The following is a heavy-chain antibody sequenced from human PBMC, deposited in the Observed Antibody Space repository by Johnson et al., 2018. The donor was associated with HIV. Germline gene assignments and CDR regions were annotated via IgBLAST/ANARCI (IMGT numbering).Heavy chain of an antibody. CDR3: AKGRNTYGADVFDI. J-gene: IGHJ3*02. D-gene: IGHD4/OR15-4a*01. CDR1: GFTFSSYA. Sequence: QMQLVESGGGVVQPGRSLRLSCAASGFTFSSYAMHWVRQAPGKGLEWVAVISYDGSNKYYADSVKGRFTISRDNSKNTLYLQMNSLRVEDTAVYYCAKGRNTYGADVFDIWGQGTMVTVSS. CDR2: ISYDGSNK. V-gene: IGHV3-30*04.